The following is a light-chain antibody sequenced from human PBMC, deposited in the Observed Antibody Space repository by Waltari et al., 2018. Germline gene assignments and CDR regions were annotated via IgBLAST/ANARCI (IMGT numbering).Light chain of an antibody. Sequence: DIQMTQSPSTLSASVGDSVTITCRASQSISSWLAWYQQKPGKAPKLLIYKASSLESWVPSRFSGSGSGTEFTLTISSLQPDDFATYYCQQYNSYPWTFGQGTKVEIK. CDR3: QQYNSYPWT. CDR1: QSISSW. J-gene: IGKJ1*01. V-gene: IGKV1-5*03. CDR2: KAS.